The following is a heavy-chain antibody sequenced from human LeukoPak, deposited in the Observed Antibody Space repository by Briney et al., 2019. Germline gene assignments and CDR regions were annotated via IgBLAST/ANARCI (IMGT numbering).Heavy chain of an antibody. CDR1: GGSISSGSYY. CDR3: ARSTLRWGAAAGPFDY. Sequence: PSETLSLTCTVSGGSISSGSYYWNWIRQPAGKGLEWIGRIYTSGSTNYNPSLKSRVTISVDTSKNQFSLKLSSVTAADTAVYYCARSTLRWGAAAGPFDYWGQGTLVTVSS. CDR2: IYTSGST. J-gene: IGHJ4*02. D-gene: IGHD6-13*01. V-gene: IGHV4-61*02.